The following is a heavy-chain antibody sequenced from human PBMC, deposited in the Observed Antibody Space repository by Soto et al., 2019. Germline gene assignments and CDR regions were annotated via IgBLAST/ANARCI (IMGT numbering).Heavy chain of an antibody. Sequence: GGSLRLSCAASGFTFSSYAMHWVRQAPGKGLEWVAVISYDGSNKYYADSVKGRFTISRDNSKNTLYLQMNSLRAEDTAVYYCANMGNYYDILTGYYPYYYGMDVWGQGTTVTVSS. J-gene: IGHJ6*02. CDR1: GFTFSSYA. V-gene: IGHV3-30-3*01. CDR2: ISYDGSNK. D-gene: IGHD3-9*01. CDR3: ANMGNYYDILTGYYPYYYGMDV.